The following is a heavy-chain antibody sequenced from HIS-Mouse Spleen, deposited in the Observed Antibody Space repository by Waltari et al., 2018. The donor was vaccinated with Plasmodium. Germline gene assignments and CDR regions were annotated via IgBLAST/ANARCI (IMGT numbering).Heavy chain of an antibody. D-gene: IGHD6-13*01. CDR2: LYYSGST. V-gene: IGHV4-31*03. J-gene: IGHJ4*02. Sequence: QVQLQESGPGLVKPSQTLSLTCTVSGGSISSGVYYWSWIRQHPGKGLEWIGYLYYSGSTYYNPSLKSRVTISVDTSKNQFSLKLSSVTAADTAVYYCARSIAATVTFYFDYWGQGTLVTVSS. CDR3: ARSIAATVTFYFDY. CDR1: GGSISSGVYY.